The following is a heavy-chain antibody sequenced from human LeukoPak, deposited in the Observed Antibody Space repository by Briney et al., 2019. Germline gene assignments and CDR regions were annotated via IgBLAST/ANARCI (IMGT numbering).Heavy chain of an antibody. D-gene: IGHD1-14*01. CDR1: GFTFSSYG. Sequence: GGSLRLSCAASGFTFSSYGMHWVRQAPGKGLEWVAFIRYDGSNKYYADSVKGRFTISRDNSKNTLYLQMNSLRAEDTAVYYCAKDEPDGVLPEYYMDVWGKGTTVTVSS. CDR2: IRYDGSNK. J-gene: IGHJ6*03. CDR3: AKDEPDGVLPEYYMDV. V-gene: IGHV3-30*02.